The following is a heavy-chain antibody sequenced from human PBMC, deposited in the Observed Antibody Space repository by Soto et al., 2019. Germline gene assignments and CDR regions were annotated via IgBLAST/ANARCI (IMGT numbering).Heavy chain of an antibody. J-gene: IGHJ5*02. CDR1: GGSISSGGYY. CDR2: IYYSGST. CDR3: ARGRSLRYCSGGSCYEFGIDP. Sequence: SETLSLTCTVSGGSISSGGYYWSWIRQHPGKGLEWIGYIYYSGSTYYNPSLKSRVTISVDTSKNQFSLKLSSVTAADTAVYYCARGRSLRYCSGGSCYEFGIDPWGQGTLVTVSS. V-gene: IGHV4-31*03. D-gene: IGHD2-15*01.